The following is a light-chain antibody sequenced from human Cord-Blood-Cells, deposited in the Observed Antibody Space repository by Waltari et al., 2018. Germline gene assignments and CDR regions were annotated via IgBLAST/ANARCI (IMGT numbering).Light chain of an antibody. J-gene: IGKJ3*01. CDR1: QSISSY. V-gene: IGKV1-39*01. CDR3: QQSYSTPFT. Sequence: DIQMTQSPSYLSASVGDRVTITCRASQSISSYLNWYQQKPGKAPKLLIYAASSLQSGVPSRFSGSGSGTDFTLTISSLQPEDCATYYCQQSYSTPFTFGPVTKVDIK. CDR2: AAS.